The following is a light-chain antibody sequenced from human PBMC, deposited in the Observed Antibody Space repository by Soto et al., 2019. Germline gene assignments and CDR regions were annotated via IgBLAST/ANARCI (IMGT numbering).Light chain of an antibody. CDR1: QSVSSSY. CDR3: QQYGSSPET. CDR2: GAS. J-gene: IGKJ1*01. V-gene: IGKV3-20*01. Sequence: EIVCTQSPGTLSLSPGERATLSCRASQSVSSSYLAWYQQKPGQAPRLLIYGASSRATGIPDRFSGSGSGTDFTLTISRLEPEDFAVYYCQQYGSSPETFGQGTKVDI.